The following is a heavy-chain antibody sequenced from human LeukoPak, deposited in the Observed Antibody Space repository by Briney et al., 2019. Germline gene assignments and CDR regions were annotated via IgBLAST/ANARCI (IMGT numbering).Heavy chain of an antibody. D-gene: IGHD5-12*01. CDR2: IYSGGST. J-gene: IGHJ4*02. V-gene: IGHV3-53*01. CDR3: ARVRGLPRYFDY. Sequence: GGSLRLSCAASGFTVSSNYMSWVRQAPGKGLEWVSVIYSGGSTYYADSVKGRFTISRDNSKNTLYLHMNSLRAEDTAVYYCARVRGLPRYFDYWGQGTLVTVSS. CDR1: GFTVSSNY.